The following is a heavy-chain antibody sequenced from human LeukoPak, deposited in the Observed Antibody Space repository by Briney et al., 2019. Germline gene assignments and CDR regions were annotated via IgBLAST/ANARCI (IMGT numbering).Heavy chain of an antibody. Sequence: GGSLRLSCAASGFTFSSYSMTWVRQAPGKGLEWVSSISSSSSYIYYADSVKGRFTISRDNAKNSLYLQMNSLRAEDTAVYYCARAPYLWFGTIWGQGTLVTVSS. J-gene: IGHJ4*02. CDR1: GFTFSSYS. V-gene: IGHV3-21*01. CDR3: ARAPYLWFGTI. CDR2: ISSSSSYI. D-gene: IGHD3-10*01.